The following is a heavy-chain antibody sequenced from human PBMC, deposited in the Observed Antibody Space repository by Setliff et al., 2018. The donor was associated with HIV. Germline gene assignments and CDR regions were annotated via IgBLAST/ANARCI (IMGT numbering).Heavy chain of an antibody. CDR3: AKQTVSSSWSNWFDP. J-gene: IGHJ5*02. Sequence: GSLRLSCAASGLTFSSYWMSWVRQAPGKGLEWMANIKEDGSEKYYVDSVKGRFTISRDNSKNTLYLQMNSLRAEDTAVYYCAKQTVSSSWSNWFDPWGQGTLVTVS. CDR1: GLTFSSYW. V-gene: IGHV3-7*01. D-gene: IGHD6-13*01. CDR2: IKEDGSEK.